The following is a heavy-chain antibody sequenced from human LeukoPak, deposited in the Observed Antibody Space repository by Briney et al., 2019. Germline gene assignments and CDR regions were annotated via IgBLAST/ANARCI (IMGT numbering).Heavy chain of an antibody. Sequence: GGSLGLSCAASGFTFSSYGMHWVRQAPGKGLEWVAVIWYDGSNKYYADSVKGRFTISRDNSKNTLYLQMNSLRAEDTAVYYCARFYDSSGYFPAYWGQGTLVTVSS. D-gene: IGHD3-22*01. V-gene: IGHV3-33*01. CDR2: IWYDGSNK. CDR3: ARFYDSSGYFPAY. CDR1: GFTFSSYG. J-gene: IGHJ4*02.